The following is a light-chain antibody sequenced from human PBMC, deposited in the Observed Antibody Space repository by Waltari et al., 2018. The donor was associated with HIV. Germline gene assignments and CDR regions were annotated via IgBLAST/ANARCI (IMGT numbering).Light chain of an antibody. CDR1: VLPKKD. J-gene: IGLJ7*01. CDR3: QSADSSGTYAV. Sequence: SYELTQPPSVSVSPGQTARITCSGGVLPKKDAHWYQQKPGQAPVVVISKDSERPSGIPGRFSGSSSGTTVTLTISGVQAEDEADYYCQSADSSGTYAVFGGGTQLTVL. CDR2: KDS. V-gene: IGLV3-25*03.